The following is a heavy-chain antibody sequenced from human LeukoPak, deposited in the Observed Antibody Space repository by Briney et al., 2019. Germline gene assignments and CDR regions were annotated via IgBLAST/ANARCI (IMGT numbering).Heavy chain of an antibody. CDR1: GGSIGSGSYY. CDR2: IYYSGST. V-gene: IGHV4-39*07. Sequence: SETLSLTCTVSGGSIGSGSYYWGWIRQPPGKGLEWIGTIYYSGSTYYNPSLKSRVTISVDTSKNQFSLKLSSVTAADTAVYYCARGMYYYDSSGYPIDYWGQGTLVTVSS. J-gene: IGHJ4*02. CDR3: ARGMYYYDSSGYPIDY. D-gene: IGHD3-22*01.